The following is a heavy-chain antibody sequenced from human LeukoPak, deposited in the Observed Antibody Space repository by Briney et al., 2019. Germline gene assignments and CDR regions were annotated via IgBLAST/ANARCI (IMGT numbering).Heavy chain of an antibody. Sequence: ASVKVSCKTSGYTFTANFMRWVRQAPGQGLEWMGWINPNSGDTNSAHKFQGRVTMTRDTSISTAYMELSGLTSDDTAIYYCARLYSQELDLLLLIGYYDYWGQGTLVTVSS. D-gene: IGHD2-15*01. CDR3: ARLYSQELDLLLLIGYYDY. CDR2: INPNSGDT. CDR1: GYTFTANF. V-gene: IGHV1-2*07. J-gene: IGHJ4*02.